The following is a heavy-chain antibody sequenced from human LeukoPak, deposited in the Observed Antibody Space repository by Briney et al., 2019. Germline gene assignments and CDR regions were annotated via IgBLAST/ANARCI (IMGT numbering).Heavy chain of an antibody. D-gene: IGHD3-22*01. Sequence: PGGSLRLSCAASGFTFSSYSMNWVRQAPGKGLEWVSSISSSSSYIYYADSVKGRFTISRDNAKNSLYLQMNSLRAEDTAVYYCARGTALYYYDSSGYSSFDYWGQGTLVTVSS. CDR3: ARGTALYYYDSSGYSSFDY. CDR2: ISSSSSYI. V-gene: IGHV3-21*01. CDR1: GFTFSSYS. J-gene: IGHJ4*02.